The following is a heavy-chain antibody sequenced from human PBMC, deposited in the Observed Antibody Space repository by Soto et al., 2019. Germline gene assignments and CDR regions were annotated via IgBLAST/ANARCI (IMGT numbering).Heavy chain of an antibody. Sequence: GGSLRLSCVGSGFTFSDHGMSWVRQAPGKGLEWVSAISGSVGSTFYADSVKGRFTISRDNALNSLYLQMNSLRAEDTAVYFCVTGYHSDYWGQGTLVTVSS. CDR2: ISGSVGST. J-gene: IGHJ4*02. CDR3: VTGYHSDY. D-gene: IGHD5-18*01. V-gene: IGHV3-23*01. CDR1: GFTFSDHG.